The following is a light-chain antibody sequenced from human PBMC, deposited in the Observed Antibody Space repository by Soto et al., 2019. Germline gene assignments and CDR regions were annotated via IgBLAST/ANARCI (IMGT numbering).Light chain of an antibody. Sequence: DIQLTQSPSFLSASAGDRVTITCRASQGISSFLAWYQQKPGKAPKLLIYAASTLQSGVPSRFSGSRSGTEFTLTISSLQPEDSASYYCQQLNTFPYTFGQGTKLEIK. J-gene: IGKJ2*01. CDR3: QQLNTFPYT. CDR2: AAS. CDR1: QGISSF. V-gene: IGKV1-9*01.